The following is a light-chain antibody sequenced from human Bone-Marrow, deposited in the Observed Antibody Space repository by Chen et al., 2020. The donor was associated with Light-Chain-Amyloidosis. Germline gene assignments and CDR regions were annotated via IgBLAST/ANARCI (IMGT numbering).Light chain of an antibody. CDR3: QQYRSFTFT. CDR1: QNIGDW. CDR2: KGS. J-gene: IGKJ2*01. V-gene: IGKV1-5*03. Sequence: DIRMTQSPSTLSASVGDRVTITCRASQNIGDWLAWFQQKPGKAPNLMISKGSNLESGVPSRFTGSGSGTEFTLTINSLQPDDFATYFCQQYRSFTFTFGQGTKL.